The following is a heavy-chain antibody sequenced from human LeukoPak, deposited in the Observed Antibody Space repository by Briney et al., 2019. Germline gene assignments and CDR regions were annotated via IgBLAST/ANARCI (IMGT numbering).Heavy chain of an antibody. J-gene: IGHJ4*02. CDR3: ATSSGWYYFDY. Sequence: SETLSLTCTVSGGSISSYYWNWLRQPPGKGLEWIGSIYYSGSTYYNPSLKSRVTISVDTSKNQFSLKLSSVTAADTAVYYCATSSGWYYFDYRGQGTLVTVSS. V-gene: IGHV4-39*07. CDR1: GGSISSYY. CDR2: IYYSGST. D-gene: IGHD6-13*01.